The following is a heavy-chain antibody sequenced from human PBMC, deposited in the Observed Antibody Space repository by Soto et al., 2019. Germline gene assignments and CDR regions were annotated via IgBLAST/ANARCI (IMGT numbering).Heavy chain of an antibody. CDR3: AKAWVVPAAIPEYFQH. Sequence: PGGSLRLSCAASGFTFSSYAMSWVRQAPGKGLEWVSAISGSGGSTYYADSVKGRFTISRDNSKNTLYLQMNSLRVEDTAVYYCAKAWVVPAAIPEYFQHWGQGTLVTVSS. CDR2: ISGSGGST. V-gene: IGHV3-23*01. CDR1: GFTFSSYA. J-gene: IGHJ1*01. D-gene: IGHD2-2*02.